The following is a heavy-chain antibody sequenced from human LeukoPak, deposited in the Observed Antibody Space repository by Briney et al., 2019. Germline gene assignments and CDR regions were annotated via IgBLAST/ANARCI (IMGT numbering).Heavy chain of an antibody. D-gene: IGHD3-22*01. Sequence: SETLSLTCTVSGGSISSYYWSWIRQPPGKGLEWIGYIYYTGSTNNNPSLKSRVTISVDTSKNQFSLKLSSVTAADTAVYYCARSSESYDRSGYYSYYFDYWGQGTLVTVSS. V-gene: IGHV4-59*01. CDR1: GGSISSYY. CDR3: ARSSESYDRSGYYSYYFDY. CDR2: IYYTGST. J-gene: IGHJ4*02.